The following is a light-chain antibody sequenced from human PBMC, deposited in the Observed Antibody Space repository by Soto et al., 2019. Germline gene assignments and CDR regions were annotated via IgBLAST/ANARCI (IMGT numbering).Light chain of an antibody. CDR3: QQRSNWPST. CDR1: QSVSSY. Sequence: EIVLTPSPVTLSLSPGERATLSCRASQSVSSYLAWYQQKPGQAPRLLIYDASNRATGIPARFSGSGSGTDFTLTISSLEPEDCAVYYCQQRSNWPSTFGGGTKVEIK. CDR2: DAS. V-gene: IGKV3-11*01. J-gene: IGKJ4*01.